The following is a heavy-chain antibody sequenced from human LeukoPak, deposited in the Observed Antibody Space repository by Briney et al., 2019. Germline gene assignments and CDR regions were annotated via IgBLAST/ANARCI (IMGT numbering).Heavy chain of an antibody. CDR2: ISSSSSYI. CDR1: GLTFSSYS. V-gene: IGHV3-21*01. CDR3: ARERDSSSSFDY. Sequence: GGSLRLSCAASGLTFSSYSMNWVRQAPGKGLEWVSSISSSSSYIYYADSVKGRFTISRDNAKNSLYLQMNSLRAEDTAVYYCARERDSSSSFDYWGQGTLVTVSS. D-gene: IGHD6-6*01. J-gene: IGHJ4*02.